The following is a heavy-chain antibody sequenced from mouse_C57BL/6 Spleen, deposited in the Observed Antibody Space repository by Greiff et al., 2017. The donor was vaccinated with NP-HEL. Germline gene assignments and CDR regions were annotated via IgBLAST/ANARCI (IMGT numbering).Heavy chain of an antibody. Sequence: QVQLKESGAELVKPGASVKISCKASGYAFSSYWMNWVKQRPGKGLEWIGQIYPGDGDTNYNGKFKGKATLTADKSSSTAYMQLSSLTSEDSAVYFCARSLHYAMDYWGQGTSATVSS. CDR1: GYAFSSYW. CDR2: IYPGDGDT. V-gene: IGHV1-80*01. CDR3: ARSLHYAMDY. J-gene: IGHJ4*01.